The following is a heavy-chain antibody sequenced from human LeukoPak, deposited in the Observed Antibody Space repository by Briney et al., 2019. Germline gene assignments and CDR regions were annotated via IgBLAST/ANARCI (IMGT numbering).Heavy chain of an antibody. V-gene: IGHV4-59*08. CDR1: GGSISNYY. D-gene: IGHD3-3*01. J-gene: IGHJ6*02. CDR2: ISYSGST. CDR3: ARHIPVIWSSGYYYGMDV. Sequence: SETLSLTCTVSGGSISNYYWSWIRQPPGKGLEWIGYISYSGSTNYNPSLRSRVAISEDMSRNQFSLRLNSVTAADTAVYYCARHIPVIWSSGYYYGMDVWGQGTTVTVSS.